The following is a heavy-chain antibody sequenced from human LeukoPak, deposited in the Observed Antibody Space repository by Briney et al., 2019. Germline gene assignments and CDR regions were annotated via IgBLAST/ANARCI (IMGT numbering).Heavy chain of an antibody. CDR3: ARHAIYDFWSGYYTSGDY. D-gene: IGHD3-3*01. Sequence: SETLSLTCAVYGGSFSGYYWSWIRQPPGKGLEWIGEINHSGSTNYNPSLKSRVTISVDTSKNQFSLKLSSVTAADTAVYYCARHAIYDFWSGYYTSGDYWGQGTLVTVSS. V-gene: IGHV4-34*01. CDR2: INHSGST. J-gene: IGHJ4*02. CDR1: GGSFSGYY.